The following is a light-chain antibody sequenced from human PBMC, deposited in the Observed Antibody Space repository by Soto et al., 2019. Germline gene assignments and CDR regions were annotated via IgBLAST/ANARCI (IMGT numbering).Light chain of an antibody. V-gene: IGLV1-40*01. J-gene: IGLJ1*01. CDR3: QSYDSRLSAYV. CDR1: NSNIGAGYD. Sequence: SGAPGQRVTISCTGSNSNIGAGYDVHWYLQLPGTAPKLLVYTNNNRPSGVPDRFSGSKSGTSASLAITGLQAEDEADYYCQSYDSRLSAYVFG. CDR2: TNN.